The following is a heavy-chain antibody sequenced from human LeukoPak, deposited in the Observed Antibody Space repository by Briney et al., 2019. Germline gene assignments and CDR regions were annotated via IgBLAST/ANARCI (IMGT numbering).Heavy chain of an antibody. CDR2: ITWDSETT. V-gene: IGHV3-20*04. D-gene: IGHD2-2*02. CDR3: ARAYTNSRHYYYYYMDV. CDR1: GFTFDDYG. J-gene: IGHJ6*03. Sequence: GGSLRLSCAASGFTFDDYGMSWVRQGPGKGLEWVCGITWDSETTGYADSVKGRFTISRDNAKNSLYLQMNSLRAEDTALYYCARAYTNSRHYYYYYMDVWGKGTTVTVSS.